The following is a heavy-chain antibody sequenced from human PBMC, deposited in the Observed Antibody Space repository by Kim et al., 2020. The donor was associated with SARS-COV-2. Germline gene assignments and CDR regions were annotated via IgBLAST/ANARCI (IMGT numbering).Heavy chain of an antibody. CDR2: IDPSDSYT. Sequence: GESLKISCKGSGYSFTSYWISWVRQMPGKGLEWMGRIDPSDSYTNYSPSFQGHVTISADKSISTAYLQWSSLKASDTAMYYCARLIKGIIGYSGWMDVWGQGTTVTVSS. V-gene: IGHV5-10-1*01. D-gene: IGHD3-22*01. CDR3: ARLIKGIIGYSGWMDV. CDR1: GYSFTSYW. J-gene: IGHJ6*02.